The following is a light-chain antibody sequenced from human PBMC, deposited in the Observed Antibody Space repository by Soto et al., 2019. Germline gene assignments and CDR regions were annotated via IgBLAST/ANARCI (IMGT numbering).Light chain of an antibody. CDR2: DAS. Sequence: IVLTQYPATLSLSPGERATLSCRASQSVSSYLAWYQQKPGQAPRLLIYDASNRATGIPARFSGSGSGTDFTLTISSLEPEDFAVYYCQQRSNWPLTFGGGTKVDIK. CDR1: QSVSSY. J-gene: IGKJ4*01. V-gene: IGKV3-11*01. CDR3: QQRSNWPLT.